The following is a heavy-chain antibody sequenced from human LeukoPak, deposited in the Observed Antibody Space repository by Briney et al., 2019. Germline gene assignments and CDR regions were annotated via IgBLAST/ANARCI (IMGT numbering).Heavy chain of an antibody. V-gene: IGHV1-18*01. CDR2: VSTYNGDT. CDR3: AREVWFGELSERTLDY. CDR1: GYTFTTYG. D-gene: IGHD3-10*01. J-gene: IGHJ4*02. Sequence: ASVKVSCKTSGYTFTTYGVSWVRQAPGQGLEWMGWVSTYNGDTNYAQKVQGRVTMTTDTSTGTAYMELRSLRSDDTAVYYCAREVWFGELSERTLDYWGQGTLVTVSS.